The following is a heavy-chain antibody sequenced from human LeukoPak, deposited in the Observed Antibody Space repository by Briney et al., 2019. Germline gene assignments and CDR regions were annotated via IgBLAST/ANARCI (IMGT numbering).Heavy chain of an antibody. V-gene: IGHV3-23*01. CDR2: LGRSGEYK. D-gene: IGHD2-2*01. CDR3: VKDRPCETCMPMDA. J-gene: IGHJ6*02. CDR1: GFMFTDYS. Sequence: GGSLRLSCAASGFMFTDYSMSWVRQAPGKGLEWVAGLGRSGEYKYYADSVKGRFTISRDNSKDTVSLQMNSLRAEDSAIYFCVKDRPCETCMPMDAWGQGTTVTVSS.